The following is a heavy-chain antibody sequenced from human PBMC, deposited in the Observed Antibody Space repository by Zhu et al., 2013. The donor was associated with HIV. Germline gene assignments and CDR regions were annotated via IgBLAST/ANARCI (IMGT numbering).Heavy chain of an antibody. D-gene: IGHD5-12*01. CDR1: GYTFTSYA. V-gene: IGHV1-3*01. Sequence: QVQLVQSGAEVKKPGASVKVSCKASGYTFTSYAMHWVRQAPGQRLEWMGWINAGNGNTKYSQKFQGRVTITRDTSASTAYMELSSLRSEDTAVYYCARDEQWGRGYSGYGHLWGQGTLVTVSS. CDR3: ARDEQWGRGYSGYGHL. J-gene: IGHJ5*02. CDR2: INAGNGNT.